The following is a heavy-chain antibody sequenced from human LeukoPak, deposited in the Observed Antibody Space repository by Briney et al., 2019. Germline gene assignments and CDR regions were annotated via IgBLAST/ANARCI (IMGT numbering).Heavy chain of an antibody. J-gene: IGHJ4*02. CDR2: INPNSGGT. V-gene: IGHV1-2*04. CDR1: GYTFTGYY. CDR3: ARAYYYDSSGYYQTPYFDY. Sequence: ASVKVSCKASGYTFTGYYMHWVRQAPGQGLEWMGWINPNSGGTNYAQKFQGWVTMTRDTSISTAYMELSRLRSDDTAVYYCARAYYYDSSGYYQTPYFDYWGQGTLVTVSS. D-gene: IGHD3-22*01.